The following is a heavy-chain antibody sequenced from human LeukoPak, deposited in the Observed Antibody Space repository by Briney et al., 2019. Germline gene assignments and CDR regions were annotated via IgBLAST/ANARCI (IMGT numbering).Heavy chain of an antibody. Sequence: GGSLRLSCAASGFTFSSYWMSWVRQAPGKGLEWVANIKQDGSEKYYVDSVKVRFTISRDNAKNSLYLQMNSLRAEDTAVYYCARATEYYDFWSGYSYAFDIWGQGTMVTVSS. CDR3: ARATEYYDFWSGYSYAFDI. J-gene: IGHJ3*02. CDR2: IKQDGSEK. V-gene: IGHV3-7*01. CDR1: GFTFSSYW. D-gene: IGHD3-3*01.